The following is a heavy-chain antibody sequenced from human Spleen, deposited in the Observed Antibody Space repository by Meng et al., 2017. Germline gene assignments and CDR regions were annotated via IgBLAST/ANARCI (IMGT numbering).Heavy chain of an antibody. J-gene: IGHJ4*02. CDR1: GFRFSSHW. CDR2: IKGDGSEK. D-gene: IGHD6-19*01. V-gene: IGHV3-7*01. CDR3: ARGAKYSSGWYLDY. Sequence: GESLKISCAGSGFRFSSHWMSWVRQAPGKGLEWVANIKGDGSEKHYVDSVKGRFTISRDNAKSSLYLQMNSLRDEDSSVYYCARGAKYSSGWYLDYWGQGTLVTVSS.